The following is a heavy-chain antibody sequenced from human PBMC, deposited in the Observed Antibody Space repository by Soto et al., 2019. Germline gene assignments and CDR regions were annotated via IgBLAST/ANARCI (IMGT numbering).Heavy chain of an antibody. V-gene: IGHV3-30-3*01. CDR1: GFTFNGYT. CDR2: ISYDGSNK. Sequence: PGGSLKVSSAVSGFTFNGYTVHCVRLVPGNGVEWVAVISYDGSNKYCADSVKGRFTISRENSKNTLYLQMNSLRADDTAVYYFARDRKHLDPEGGQGNLVTVSS. D-gene: IGHD3-3*02. CDR3: ARDRKHLDPE. J-gene: IGHJ4*02.